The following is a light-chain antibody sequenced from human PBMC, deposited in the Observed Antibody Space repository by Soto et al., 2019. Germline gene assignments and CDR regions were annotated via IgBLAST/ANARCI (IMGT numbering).Light chain of an antibody. CDR1: SSNIRSHY. Sequence: QSVLTQSPSASGTPGQRVTISCSGSSSNIRSHYVYWYQHLPGTAPKLLIYRNNQRPSGVPDRFSGSRSGTSASLVISGLRSEDEADYYCAAWDDSLSGWVFGGGTKLT. CDR3: AAWDDSLSGWV. J-gene: IGLJ3*02. CDR2: RNN. V-gene: IGLV1-47*01.